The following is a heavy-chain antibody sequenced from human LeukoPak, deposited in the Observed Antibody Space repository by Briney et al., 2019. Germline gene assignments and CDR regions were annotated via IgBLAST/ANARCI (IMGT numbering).Heavy chain of an antibody. D-gene: IGHD2-2*01. J-gene: IGHJ6*03. CDR3: ATGRGWIVPASRNRYPATDYYYMDV. Sequence: PSESLSLTCTVSGGSISSYYWSWIRQPPGKGLEWIGYIYYSGSTNYNPSLKSRVTISVDTSKNQFSLKLSSVTAADTAVYYCATGRGWIVPASRNRYPATDYYYMDVWGKGTTVTVSS. V-gene: IGHV4-59*01. CDR1: GGSISSYY. CDR2: IYYSGST.